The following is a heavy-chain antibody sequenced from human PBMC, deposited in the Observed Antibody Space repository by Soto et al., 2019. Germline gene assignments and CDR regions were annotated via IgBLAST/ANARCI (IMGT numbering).Heavy chain of an antibody. V-gene: IGHV4-59*01. CDR2: IFYSGST. CDR1: GDSIRSYS. CDR3: ARDLRLTMVPGLFNGFDP. Sequence: PSQTLYLTCTVSGDSIRSYSWSWIRQPPGKGLEWIGYIFYSGSTNYNPSLKSRVTIAVVTSKNQFSLMLSSVTAADTAVYYCARDLRLTMVPGLFNGFDPWGQGILVTVSS. D-gene: IGHD3-10*01. J-gene: IGHJ5*02.